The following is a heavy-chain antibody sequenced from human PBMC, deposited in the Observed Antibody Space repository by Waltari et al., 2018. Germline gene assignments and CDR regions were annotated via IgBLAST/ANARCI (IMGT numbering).Heavy chain of an antibody. CDR1: GYTFTSYA. Sequence: QVQLVQSGAEVKKPGASVKVSCKASGYTFTSYAMHWGRQAPGQRLEWMGWINAGNGNTKYSQKFQGRVTITRDTSASTAYMELSSRRSEDTAVYYCARVEGAAGLDIWGQGTMVTVSS. CDR3: ARVEGAAGLDI. D-gene: IGHD3-16*01. V-gene: IGHV1-3*01. J-gene: IGHJ3*02. CDR2: INAGNGNT.